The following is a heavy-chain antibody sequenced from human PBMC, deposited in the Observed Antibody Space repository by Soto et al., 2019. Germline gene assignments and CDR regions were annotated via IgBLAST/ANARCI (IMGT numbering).Heavy chain of an antibody. CDR1: GYTFTSYA. V-gene: IGHV1-3*01. CDR3: ARDRVVPAAVPRGWFDP. D-gene: IGHD2-2*01. Sequence: ASVKVSCKASGYTFTSYAMHWVRQAPGQRLEWMGWINAGNGNTKYSRKFQGRVTITRDTSASTAYMELSSLRSEDTAVYYCARDRVVPAAVPRGWFDPWGQGTLVTVSS. J-gene: IGHJ5*02. CDR2: INAGNGNT.